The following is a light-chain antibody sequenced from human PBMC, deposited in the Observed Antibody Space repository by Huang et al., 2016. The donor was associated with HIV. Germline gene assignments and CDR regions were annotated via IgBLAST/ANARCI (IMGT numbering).Light chain of an antibody. Sequence: EFLMTQSPDILSVSPGDRATLAVRASQNVGSNLAWYQQRPGQAPRLLIYAASTRPTGVPARFSGGGSGTEFTLTISRLQSEDFATYYCQQYNTWPPWAFGQGTTVEI. CDR2: AAS. J-gene: IGKJ1*01. V-gene: IGKV3-15*01. CDR3: QQYNTWPPWA. CDR1: QNVGSN.